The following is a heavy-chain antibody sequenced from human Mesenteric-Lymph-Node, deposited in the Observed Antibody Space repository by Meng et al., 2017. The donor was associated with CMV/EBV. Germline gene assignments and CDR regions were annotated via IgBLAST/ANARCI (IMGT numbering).Heavy chain of an antibody. Sequence: SETLSLTCTVSGFSISGATYYWAWIRQPPGKGLEWIGSIYYTGKTQYNPSLKSRVTISVDTSKKQYSLKLTSVTAADTAMYYCHYYCGGYCVDYWGQGALVTVSS. D-gene: IGHD2-21*02. CDR3: HYYCGGYCVDY. CDR2: IYYTGKT. CDR1: GFSISGATYY. J-gene: IGHJ4*02. V-gene: IGHV4-39*07.